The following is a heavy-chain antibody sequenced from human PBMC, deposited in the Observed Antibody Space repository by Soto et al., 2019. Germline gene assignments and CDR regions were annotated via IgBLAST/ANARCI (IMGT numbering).Heavy chain of an antibody. D-gene: IGHD2-21*02. CDR1: GFTFSSHS. CDR2: IRNKGYGGTT. V-gene: IGHV3-49*04. J-gene: IGHJ6*02. Sequence: EVQLVESGGGLIQPGGSLRLSCAASGFTFSSHSINWVRQAPGKGLEWVGFIRNKGYGGTTEYAASVRGRFTISRDDSKSIAYLQMDSLKTEDTAVYYCTRDNDFYTTFNSNAMDVWGQGTTVTVSS. CDR3: TRDNDFYTTFNSNAMDV.